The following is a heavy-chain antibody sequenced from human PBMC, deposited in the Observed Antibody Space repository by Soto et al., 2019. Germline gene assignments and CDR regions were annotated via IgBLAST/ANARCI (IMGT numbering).Heavy chain of an antibody. D-gene: IGHD4-4*01. CDR1: GYSFTSYW. Sequence: PGESLKISCKGSGYSFTSYWIGWVCQMPGKGLEWMGIIYPGDSDTRYSPSFQGQVTISADKSISTAYLQWSSLKASDTAMYYCARHRMTTVTDYYYYGMDVWGQGTTVTVSS. J-gene: IGHJ6*02. V-gene: IGHV5-51*01. CDR2: IYPGDSDT. CDR3: ARHRMTTVTDYYYYGMDV.